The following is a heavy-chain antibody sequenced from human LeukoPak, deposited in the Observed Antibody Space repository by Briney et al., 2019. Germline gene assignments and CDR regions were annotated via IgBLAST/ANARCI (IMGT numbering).Heavy chain of an antibody. J-gene: IGHJ4*02. Sequence: GASVTVSCKASGYTFTSYGISWVRQAPGQGLGWMGWISAYNGNTNYAQKLQGRVTMTTDTSTSTAYMELRSLRSDDTAVYYCARDLSSSWYAQLSDYWGQGTLVTVSS. V-gene: IGHV1-18*01. CDR2: ISAYNGNT. CDR3: ARDLSSSWYAQLSDY. D-gene: IGHD6-13*01. CDR1: GYTFTSYG.